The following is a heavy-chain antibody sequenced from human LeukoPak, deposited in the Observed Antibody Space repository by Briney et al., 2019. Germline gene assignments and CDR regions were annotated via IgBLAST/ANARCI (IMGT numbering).Heavy chain of an antibody. CDR3: ARSYYYGSGSLDAFDI. J-gene: IGHJ3*02. D-gene: IGHD3-10*01. Sequence: PSETLSLTCTVSGGSISNYYWSWIRQPPGKGLEWIGYIYYSGSTNYNPSLKSRVTISVDTSKNQFSLKLSSVTAADTAVYYCARSYYYGSGSLDAFDIWGQGTMVTVSS. V-gene: IGHV4-59*01. CDR1: GGSISNYY. CDR2: IYYSGST.